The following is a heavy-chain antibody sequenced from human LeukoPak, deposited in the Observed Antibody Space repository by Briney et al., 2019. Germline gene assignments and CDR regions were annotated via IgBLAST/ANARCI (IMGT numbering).Heavy chain of an antibody. CDR1: GGTFSSYA. CDR2: IIPIFGIA. J-gene: IGHJ4*02. D-gene: IGHD3-3*01. Sequence: SVKVSCKASGGTFSSYAISWVRQAPGQGLEWMGRIIPIFGIANYAQKFQGRVTITADKSTSTAYMELSSLRSEDTAVYYCAGAPRGLRFLEWFPFDYWGQGTLVTVSS. V-gene: IGHV1-69*04. CDR3: AGAPRGLRFLEWFPFDY.